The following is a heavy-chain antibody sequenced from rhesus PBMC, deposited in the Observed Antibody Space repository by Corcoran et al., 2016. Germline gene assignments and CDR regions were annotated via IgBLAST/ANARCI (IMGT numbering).Heavy chain of an antibody. Sequence: QVQLQESGPGLVKPSETLSLTFAVSGYSIIRGYGWGWIRPTPGKGLEWIGYIGGSRSSTKYNPSLKSRVTISKDTAKNQFSLKLRSVTAADTAVYYCARGDSYYGLDSWGQGVVVTVSS. CDR2: IGGSRSST. CDR1: GYSIIRGYG. D-gene: IGHD5-42*01. J-gene: IGHJ6*01. CDR3: ARGDSYYGLDS. V-gene: IGHV4-127*01.